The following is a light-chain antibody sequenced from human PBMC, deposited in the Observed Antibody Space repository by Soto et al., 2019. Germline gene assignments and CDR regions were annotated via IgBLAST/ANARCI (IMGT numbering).Light chain of an antibody. CDR3: QQYYSTLLT. V-gene: IGKV4-1*01. CDR2: WAS. CDR1: QSLLYSSDNKNY. J-gene: IGKJ4*01. Sequence: DIVMTQSPDSLAVSLGERATINCKSSQSLLYSSDNKNYLAWYQQKPGQPPKLLIYWASTRESGVPDRFSGSGSGTDFTLTISSLQAEDVAVYYCQQYYSTLLTFGGGTKVEIK.